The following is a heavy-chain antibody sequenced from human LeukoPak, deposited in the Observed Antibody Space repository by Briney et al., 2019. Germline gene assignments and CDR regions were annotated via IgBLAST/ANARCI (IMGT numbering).Heavy chain of an antibody. Sequence: GGSLRLSCAASGFTFSSYGMHWVRQAPGKGLEWVTAITDSGRDTYHADSVKGRFSISRDNSKNTLYLQMNNLRVEDTALYYCVKGSSSSRPYYFDYWGQGTLVTVSS. CDR2: ITDSGRDT. V-gene: IGHV3-23*01. CDR1: GFTFSSYG. D-gene: IGHD6-6*01. J-gene: IGHJ4*02. CDR3: VKGSSSSRPYYFDY.